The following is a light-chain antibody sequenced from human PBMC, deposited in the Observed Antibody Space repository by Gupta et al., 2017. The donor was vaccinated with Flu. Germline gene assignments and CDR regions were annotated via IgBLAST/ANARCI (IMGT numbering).Light chain of an antibody. Sequence: IQMTQSPSSLSASVGDRVTITCRASQSISSYLNWYQQKPGKAPKLLIYAASSLQSGVPSRFSGSGSGTDFTLTISSLQPEDFATYYCQQSDSTASTFGRGTKVDIK. CDR3: QQSDSTAST. CDR2: AAS. CDR1: QSISSY. J-gene: IGKJ4*01. V-gene: IGKV1-39*01.